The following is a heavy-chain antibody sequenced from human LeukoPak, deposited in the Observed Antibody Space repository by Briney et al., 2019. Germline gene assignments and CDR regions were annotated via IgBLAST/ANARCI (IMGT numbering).Heavy chain of an antibody. CDR1: GFTFDDYG. V-gene: IGHV3-20*04. D-gene: IGHD3-22*01. J-gene: IGHJ4*02. Sequence: PGGSLRLSCAASGFTFDDYGMSWVRQAPGKGLEWVSGINWNGGSTGYADSVKGRFTISRDNAKNSLYLQMNSLRAEDTASYYRARGSYDSSGYYYLPPDYWGQGTLVTVSS. CDR3: ARGSYDSSGYYYLPPDY. CDR2: INWNGGST.